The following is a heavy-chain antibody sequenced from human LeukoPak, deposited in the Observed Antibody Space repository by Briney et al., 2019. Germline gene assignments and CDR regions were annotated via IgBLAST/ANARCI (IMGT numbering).Heavy chain of an antibody. Sequence: GGSLRLSCAASGFTFSSYEMNWVRQAPGKGLEWVSSISRSGSTKYYADSVKGRFTISRDNAKNSLFLQMNSLRAEDTAVYYCARLSRPFTIWVGWFDPWGQGTLVTVSS. CDR1: GFTFSSYE. V-gene: IGHV3-48*03. J-gene: IGHJ5*02. CDR2: ISRSGSTK. D-gene: IGHD3-9*01. CDR3: ARLSRPFTIWVGWFDP.